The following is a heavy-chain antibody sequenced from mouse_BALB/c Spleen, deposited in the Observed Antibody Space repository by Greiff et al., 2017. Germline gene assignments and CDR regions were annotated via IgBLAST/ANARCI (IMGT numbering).Heavy chain of an antibody. V-gene: IGHV5-4*01. D-gene: IGHD2-3*01. CDR1: GFTFSSYA. CDR3: ARGGYDGYFYYAMDY. CDR2: ISDGGSYT. J-gene: IGHJ4*01. Sequence: EVQLVESGGGLVKPGGSLKLSCAASGFTFSSYAMSWVRQTPEKRLEWVATISDGGSYTYYPDSVKGRFTISRDNAKNNLYLQMSSLKSEDTAMYYCARGGYDGYFYYAMDYWGQGTSVTVSS.